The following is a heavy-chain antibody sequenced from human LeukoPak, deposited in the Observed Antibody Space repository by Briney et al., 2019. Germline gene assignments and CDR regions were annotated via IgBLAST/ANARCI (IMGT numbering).Heavy chain of an antibody. Sequence: ASAKVSCMASGYTITSYDINWVRQATGQGLEWMGWMNPNTGNTGYAQKFQGRITITRDISINTAYMELSSLRSDDTAVYYCARVPTLGIYYYYHYMDVWGKGTTVTVSS. V-gene: IGHV1-8*03. CDR1: GYTITSYD. CDR2: MNPNTGNT. CDR3: ARVPTLGIYYYYHYMDV. D-gene: IGHD1-26*01. J-gene: IGHJ6*03.